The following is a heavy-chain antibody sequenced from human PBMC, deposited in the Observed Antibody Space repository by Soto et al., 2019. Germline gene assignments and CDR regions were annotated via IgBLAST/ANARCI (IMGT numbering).Heavy chain of an antibody. CDR3: ATRGGFGHTRREPFMDV. V-gene: IGHV1-69*06. J-gene: IGHJ6*02. CDR1: GGTFSSYA. Sequence: SVKVSCKASGGTFSSYAISWVRQAPGQGLEWMGGIIPIFGTANYAQKFQGRVTITADKSTSTAYMELSSLRSEDTAVYYCATRGGFGHTRREPFMDVWGQGTTVTVSS. D-gene: IGHD3-10*01. CDR2: IIPIFGTA.